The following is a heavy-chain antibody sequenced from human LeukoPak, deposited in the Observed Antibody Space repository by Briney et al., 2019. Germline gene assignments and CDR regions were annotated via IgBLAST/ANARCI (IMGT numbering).Heavy chain of an antibody. V-gene: IGHV1-2*02. CDR2: INPNSGGT. CDR1: GYTFTGYY. J-gene: IGHJ5*02. CDR3: ARFWYQLLSAQEGFDP. D-gene: IGHD2-2*01. Sequence: ASVKVSCKASGYTFTGYYMHWVRQAPGQGLEWMGWINPNSGGTNYAQKFQGGVTMTRDTSISTAYMELSRLRSDDTAVYYWARFWYQLLSAQEGFDPWGQGTLVTVSS.